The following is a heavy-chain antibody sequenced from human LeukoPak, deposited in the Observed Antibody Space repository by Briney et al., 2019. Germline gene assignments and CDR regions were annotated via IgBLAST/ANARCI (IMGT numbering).Heavy chain of an antibody. CDR2: IKEDGSQK. J-gene: IGHJ4*02. CDR1: GFTFSNYW. CDR3: ARGLNTSPGVDY. D-gene: IGHD3-16*01. V-gene: IGHV3-7*01. Sequence: GGSLRLSCAASGFTFSNYWMNWVRQAPGKGLEWVANIKEDGSQKYYVDSVKGRFTSSGDNAKNSVYLQMSSLRDEDTAVYYCARGLNTSPGVDYWGQGTLVVVSS.